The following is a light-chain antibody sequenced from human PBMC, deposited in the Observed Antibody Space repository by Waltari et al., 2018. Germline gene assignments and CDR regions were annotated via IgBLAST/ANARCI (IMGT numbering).Light chain of an antibody. V-gene: IGKV3-20*01. Sequence: EIVLTQSPGTLSLSPGERATLTCRASKSVSRALTWYQQKPGQAPRLLIYAASTRATGVPDRFSGSGSGTDFSLTISRLDPEDFAVYYCQHYVSLPVTFGQGTKVEI. CDR3: QHYVSLPVT. CDR2: AAS. CDR1: KSVSRA. J-gene: IGKJ1*01.